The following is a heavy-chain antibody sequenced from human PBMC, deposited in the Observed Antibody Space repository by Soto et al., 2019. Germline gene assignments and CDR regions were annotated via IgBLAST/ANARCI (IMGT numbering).Heavy chain of an antibody. CDR1: RITYSTYS. Sequence: GGTLRLSCVGSRITYSTYSINWVRQTPGKGLEWVSSIRSRSDIYYADSVKGRFTISRDNAKNSVSLQMNSLRAEDTAVYYCAREYTAWPLAYGLDVWGQGTTVTVSS. CDR2: IRSRSDI. J-gene: IGHJ6*02. D-gene: IGHD2-2*02. V-gene: IGHV3-21*01. CDR3: AREYTAWPLAYGLDV.